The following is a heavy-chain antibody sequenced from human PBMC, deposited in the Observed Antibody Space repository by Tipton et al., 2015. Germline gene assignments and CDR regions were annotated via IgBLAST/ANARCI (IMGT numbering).Heavy chain of an antibody. V-gene: IGHV4-59*01. CDR1: GGSISSYY. D-gene: IGHD3-3*02. Sequence: TLSLTCTVFGGSISSYYWSWVRQPPGKGLEWIGFIYYSGSTKYSPSLQSRVTLSIDTSKNQFSLKLSSVTAADTAVYFCARLRHFYEVDPWGQGTLVTVSS. J-gene: IGHJ5*02. CDR2: IYYSGST. CDR3: ARLRHFYEVDP.